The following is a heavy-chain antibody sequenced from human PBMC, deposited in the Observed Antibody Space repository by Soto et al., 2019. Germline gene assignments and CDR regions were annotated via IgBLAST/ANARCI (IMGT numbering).Heavy chain of an antibody. CDR1: GFTFSSYS. J-gene: IGHJ3*02. Sequence: GGSLRLSCAASGFTFSSYSMNWVRQAPGKGLEWVSSISSSSSYIYYADSEKGRFTISRDNAKNSLYLQMNSLRAEDTAVYYYASPRCSGGSCSPYDAFDIWGQGTMVTVSS. D-gene: IGHD2-15*01. CDR3: ASPRCSGGSCSPYDAFDI. CDR2: ISSSSSYI. V-gene: IGHV3-21*01.